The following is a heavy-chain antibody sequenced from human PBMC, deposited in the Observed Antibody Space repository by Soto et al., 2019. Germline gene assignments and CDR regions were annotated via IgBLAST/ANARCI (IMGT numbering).Heavy chain of an antibody. J-gene: IGHJ1*01. D-gene: IGHD3-22*01. CDR2: IWNDGSDK. V-gene: IGHV3-33*01. CDR1: GFSFSTHG. Sequence: PGGSLRLSCAASGFSFSTHGLHWVRQAPGKGLEWVAVIWNDGSDKYYGDSVKGRFTISRDNSKNTLYLQMNSLRAEDTAVYYCAANYYYDRSGRYFQHWGQGTLVTVSS. CDR3: AANYYYDRSGRYFQH.